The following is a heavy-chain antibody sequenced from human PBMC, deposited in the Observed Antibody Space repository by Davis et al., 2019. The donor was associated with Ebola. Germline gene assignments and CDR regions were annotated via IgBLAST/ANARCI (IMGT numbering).Heavy chain of an antibody. J-gene: IGHJ4*02. CDR3: ARDRSTYYDFWSGSISGDYFDY. CDR2: ISSSSSYI. D-gene: IGHD3-3*01. Sequence: PSETLSLTCAASGFTFSSYSMNWVRQAPGKGLEWVSSISSSSSYIYYADSVKGRFTISRDNAKNSLYLQMNSLRAEDTAVYYCARDRSTYYDFWSGSISGDYFDYWGQGTLVTVSS. CDR1: GFTFSSYS. V-gene: IGHV3-21*01.